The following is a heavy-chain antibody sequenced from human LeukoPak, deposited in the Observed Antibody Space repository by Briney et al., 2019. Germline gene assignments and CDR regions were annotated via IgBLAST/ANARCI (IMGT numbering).Heavy chain of an antibody. CDR1: GGSISSYY. CDR3: ARIKAVAGFLDY. D-gene: IGHD6-19*01. Sequence: SETLSLTCTVSGGSISSYYWSWIRQPPGKGLEWIGYIYYSGSTNYNPSLKSRVTISVDTSKNQFSLKLSSVTAADTAVYYCARIKAVAGFLDYRGQGTLVTVSS. V-gene: IGHV4-59*08. CDR2: IYYSGST. J-gene: IGHJ4*02.